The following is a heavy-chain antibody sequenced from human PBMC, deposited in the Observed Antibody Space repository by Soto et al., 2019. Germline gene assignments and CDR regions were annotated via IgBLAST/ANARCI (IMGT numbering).Heavy chain of an antibody. V-gene: IGHV4-59*01. J-gene: IGHJ3*02. CDR3: AKLRGGGASFDI. D-gene: IGHD3-16*01. CDR2: FHYSGST. Sequence: SETLSLTCAVSDGSISTIYWAWIRQPPGKGLEWIGYFHYSGSTSYNASLGSRVTMSIDTSKNQFSLRLSSVTAADTAVYYCAKLRGGGASFDIWGQGTMVTVSS. CDR1: DGSISTIY.